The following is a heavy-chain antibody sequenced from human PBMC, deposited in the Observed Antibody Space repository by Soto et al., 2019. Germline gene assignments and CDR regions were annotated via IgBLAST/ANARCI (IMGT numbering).Heavy chain of an antibody. CDR3: AREGRRDLSFDY. CDR1: DGSVSSGNYY. Sequence: SETLSLTCTVSDGSVSSGNYYWSWIRQSPGKGLEWIGYIYKSGGTDYNPSLKSRVTMSLDTSKNQFSLNLTSVTAADTATYYCAREGRRDLSFDYWGQGTPVTVSS. CDR2: IYKSGGT. J-gene: IGHJ4*02. V-gene: IGHV4-61*01.